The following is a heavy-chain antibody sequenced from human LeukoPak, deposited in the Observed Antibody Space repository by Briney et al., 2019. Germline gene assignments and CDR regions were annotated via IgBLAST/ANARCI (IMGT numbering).Heavy chain of an antibody. V-gene: IGHV1-8*03. J-gene: IGHJ6*03. CDR1: GGTFSSYA. D-gene: IGHD5-24*01. CDR3: ARGENYYYYMDV. CDR2: MNPNSGNT. Sequence: ASVKVSCKASGGTFSSYAISWVRRATGQGLEWMGWMNPNSGNTGYAQKFQGRVTITRNTSISTAYMELSSLRSEDTAVYYCARGENYYYYMDVWGKGTTVTVSS.